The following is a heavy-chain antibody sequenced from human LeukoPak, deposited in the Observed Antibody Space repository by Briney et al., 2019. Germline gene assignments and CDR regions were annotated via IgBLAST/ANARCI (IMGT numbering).Heavy chain of an antibody. CDR3: ARTIFGVVITHPDY. J-gene: IGHJ4*02. CDR2: ISAYNGNT. Sequence: GASVKVSCKASGYTFTSYGISWVRQAPGQGLEWMGWISAYNGNTNYAQKLQGRVTMTTDTSTSTAYMELRSLRSDDTAVYYCARTIFGVVITHPDYWGQGALVTVSS. D-gene: IGHD3-3*01. CDR1: GYTFTSYG. V-gene: IGHV1-18*01.